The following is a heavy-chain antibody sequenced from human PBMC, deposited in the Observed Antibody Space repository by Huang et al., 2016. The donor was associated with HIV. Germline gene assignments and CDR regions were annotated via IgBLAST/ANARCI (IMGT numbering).Heavy chain of an antibody. CDR2: INHSGST. CDR1: GGSFSGYY. D-gene: IGHD6-19*01. V-gene: IGHV4-34*01. J-gene: IGHJ4*02. CDR3: ASMSSGWFHYFDY. Sequence: QVQLQQWGAGLLKPSETLSLICAVYGGSFSGYYWSWIRQPPGKGLEWIGEINHSGSTNYTPSLKSRVTISVDTSKNQFSLKLSSVTAADTAVYYCASMSSGWFHYFDYWGQGTLVTVSS.